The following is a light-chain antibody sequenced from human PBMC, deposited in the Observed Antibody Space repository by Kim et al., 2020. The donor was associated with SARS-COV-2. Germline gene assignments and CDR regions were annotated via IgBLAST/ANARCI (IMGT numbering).Light chain of an antibody. Sequence: ATVGDRVTITCRASQAISHYLAWYQQKPGKVPKLLIYAASTLHSGVPSRFSGSGSGTDFTLTISSLQPEDFATYYCQKYNSAPWTFGQGTKVDIK. CDR1: QAISHY. CDR3: QKYNSAPWT. V-gene: IGKV1-27*01. J-gene: IGKJ1*01. CDR2: AAS.